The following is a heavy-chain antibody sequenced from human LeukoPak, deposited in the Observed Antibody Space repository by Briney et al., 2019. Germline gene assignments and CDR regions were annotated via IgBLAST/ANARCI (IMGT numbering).Heavy chain of an antibody. V-gene: IGHV4-59*01. J-gene: IGHJ4*02. CDR1: GGSISSYY. Sequence: PSETLSLTCTVSGGSISSYYWSWIRQPPGKGLEWIGYIYYSGSTNYNPSLKSRVTISVDTSKNQFSLKLSSVTAADTAVYYCARHGTSLSYFDYWGQGTLVTVSS. CDR2: IYYSGST. CDR3: ARHGTSLSYFDY.